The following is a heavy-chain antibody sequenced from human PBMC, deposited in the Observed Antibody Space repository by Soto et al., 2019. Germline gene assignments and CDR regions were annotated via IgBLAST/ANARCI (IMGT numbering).Heavy chain of an antibody. Sequence: LSLTCIVSGGSVYSNGHYWGWIRQPPGKGLEWIGSIDNNGVTNYNSSLKSRVTISRDTSKNQFSLRLTSVTAADTAVYYCRKILVGATGHTDADSWGPGTLVTVSS. J-gene: IGHJ4*02. CDR1: GGSVYSNGHY. CDR3: RKILVGATGHTDADS. D-gene: IGHD2-15*01. CDR2: IDNNGVT. V-gene: IGHV4-39*01.